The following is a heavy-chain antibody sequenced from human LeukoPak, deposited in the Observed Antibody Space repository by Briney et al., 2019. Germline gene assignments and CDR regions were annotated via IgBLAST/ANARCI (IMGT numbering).Heavy chain of an antibody. CDR2: VSSSSSYI. D-gene: IGHD1-26*01. CDR1: GFIFSTYN. V-gene: IGHV3-21*04. Sequence: GGSLRLSCAASGFIFSTYNMNWVRQSPGKGLEWISSVSSSSSYIYYIDSVKGRFTISRDNAKNSLYLQMNSLRAEDTAVYYCARDSGSYRQGFDYWGQGTLVTVSS. CDR3: ARDSGSYRQGFDY. J-gene: IGHJ4*02.